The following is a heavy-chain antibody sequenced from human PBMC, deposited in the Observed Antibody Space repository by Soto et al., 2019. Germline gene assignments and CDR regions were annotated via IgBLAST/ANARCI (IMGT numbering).Heavy chain of an antibody. D-gene: IGHD2-8*01. J-gene: IGHJ3*02. CDR1: GFTFSSYA. CDR3: ARENCTNGVCPEGNAFDI. V-gene: IGHV3-30-3*01. CDR2: ISYDGSNK. Sequence: QVQLVESGGGVVQPGRSLRLSCAASGFTFSSYAMHWVRQAPGKGLEWVAVISYDGSNKYYADSVKGRFTISRDNSKNTLYLQMNSLRAEDTAVYYCARENCTNGVCPEGNAFDIWGQGTMVTVSS.